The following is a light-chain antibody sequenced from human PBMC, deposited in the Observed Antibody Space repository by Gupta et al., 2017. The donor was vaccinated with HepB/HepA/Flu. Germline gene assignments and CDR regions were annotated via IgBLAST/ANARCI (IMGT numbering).Light chain of an antibody. CDR2: WAS. Sequence: DIVMTQSPDSLAVSLGERATINCKSSQSVLYSSNNKNYLAWYQQKPGQPPKLLIYWASTRESGVPDRFSGSGSGTDFTLTISSLQAEDVADYYCQQYYSTPCTFGQGTRLEIK. J-gene: IGKJ5*01. CDR3: QQYYSTPCT. V-gene: IGKV4-1*01. CDR1: QSVLYSSNNKNY.